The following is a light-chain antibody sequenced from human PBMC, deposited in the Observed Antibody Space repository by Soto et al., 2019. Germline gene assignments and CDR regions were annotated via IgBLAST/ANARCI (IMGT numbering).Light chain of an antibody. CDR1: QTVSFY. V-gene: IGKV3-11*01. Sequence: EIVLTQSPATLSLSPGERATLSCRASQTVSFYLAWYQQKPGQAPRLLIYDASKMATGTPARFSGSGSGTDFTLTIRSLEPEEFAVSYCQQSSNCPPFTFGPGTKVDIK. CDR3: QQSSNCPPFT. J-gene: IGKJ3*01. CDR2: DAS.